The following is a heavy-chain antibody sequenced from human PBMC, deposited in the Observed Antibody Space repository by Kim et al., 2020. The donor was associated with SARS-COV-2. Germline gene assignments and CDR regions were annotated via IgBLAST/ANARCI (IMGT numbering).Heavy chain of an antibody. J-gene: IGHJ4*02. CDR2: ISGSGGST. D-gene: IGHD6-13*01. CDR1: GFTFSSYA. V-gene: IGHV3-23*01. Sequence: GGSLRLSCAASGFTFSSYAMSWVRQAPGKGLEWVSAISGSGGSTYYADSVKGRFTISRDNSKNTLYLQMNSLRAEDTAVYYCAKDRSPTVQQLVYYFDYWGQGPLATV. CDR3: AKDRSPTVQQLVYYFDY.